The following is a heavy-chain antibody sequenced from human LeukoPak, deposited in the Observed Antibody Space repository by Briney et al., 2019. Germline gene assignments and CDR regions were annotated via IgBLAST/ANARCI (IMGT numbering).Heavy chain of an antibody. V-gene: IGHV4-39*01. CDR2: IYYSGRT. Sequence: SETLSLTCTVSGGSISRSSYYWGRVRQPPGRGLEWIGSIYYSGRTYYNLSLKSRVTISVDTSKNQFSLKLSSVTAADTAVCYCARHLGGSGSSDAFDIWGQGAMVTVSS. D-gene: IGHD3-3*01. J-gene: IGHJ3*02. CDR1: GGSISRSSYY. CDR3: ARHLGGSGSSDAFDI.